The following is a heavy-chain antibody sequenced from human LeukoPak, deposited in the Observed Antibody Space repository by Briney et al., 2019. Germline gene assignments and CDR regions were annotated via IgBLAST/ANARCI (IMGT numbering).Heavy chain of an antibody. Sequence: GGSLRLSCAASGFTFSSYAMSWVHQAPGKGLEWVSAISGSGGSTYYADSVKGRFTISRDNSKNTLYLQMNSLRAEDTAVYYCAKDRWLWFGNFDYWGQGTLVTVSS. CDR2: ISGSGGST. J-gene: IGHJ4*02. CDR1: GFTFSSYA. V-gene: IGHV3-23*01. CDR3: AKDRWLWFGNFDY. D-gene: IGHD3-10*01.